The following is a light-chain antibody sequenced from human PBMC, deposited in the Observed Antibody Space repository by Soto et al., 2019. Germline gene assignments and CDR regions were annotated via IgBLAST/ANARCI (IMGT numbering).Light chain of an antibody. J-gene: IGKJ3*01. V-gene: IGKV3-11*01. CDR1: QSVTTY. Sequence: EITLTQSPATLSLSPGERASLSCRASQSVTTYLAWYQHKPGQPPRLLIYDASTRAIGIPDRFSGSGSGTDFTLTISSLEPEDFGVYYCQQRSNWPPIITFGPGTKVDL. CDR2: DAS. CDR3: QQRSNWPPIIT.